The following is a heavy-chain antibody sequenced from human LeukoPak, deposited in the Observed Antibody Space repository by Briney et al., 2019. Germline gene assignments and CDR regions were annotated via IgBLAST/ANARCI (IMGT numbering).Heavy chain of an antibody. CDR2: ISSSSSTI. Sequence: GGSLRLSCAASGFTFSSYSMNWVRQAPGKGLEWVSYISSSSSTIHYADSVKGRFTISRDNAKNSLYLQMNSLRAEDTAVYYCARAEWELQDFDYWGQGTLVTVSS. J-gene: IGHJ4*02. CDR1: GFTFSSYS. CDR3: ARAEWELQDFDY. V-gene: IGHV3-48*01. D-gene: IGHD1-26*01.